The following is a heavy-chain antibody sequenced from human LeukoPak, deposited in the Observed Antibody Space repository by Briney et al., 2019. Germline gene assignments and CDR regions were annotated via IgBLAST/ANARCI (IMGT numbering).Heavy chain of an antibody. D-gene: IGHD5-18*01. J-gene: IGHJ4*02. CDR3: ARDPYSYGASEGDY. V-gene: IGHV1-18*01. Sequence: ASVKVSCKASGYTFTDYGISWVRQAPGQGLEWMGWISAYNGNINYAQKVQDRVTMSTDTSTSTVYMELSSLRSEDTAVYYCARDPYSYGASEGDYWGQGTLVTVSS. CDR1: GYTFTDYG. CDR2: ISAYNGNI.